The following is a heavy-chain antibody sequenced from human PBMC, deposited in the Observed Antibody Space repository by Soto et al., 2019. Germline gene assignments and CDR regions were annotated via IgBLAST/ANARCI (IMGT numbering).Heavy chain of an antibody. CDR1: GFTFSSYS. CDR2: ISSTTFYT. V-gene: IGHV3-21*01. CDR3: ARGGGRYFGY. J-gene: IGHJ4*02. Sequence: PGGSLRLSCAASGFTFSSYSMIWVRQAPGKGLEWVSSISSTTFYTYYADSVKGRFTISRDDAKNSLYLQMNSLRGEDTAVYYCARGGGRYFGYWGQGTLVTVSS. D-gene: IGHD1-26*01.